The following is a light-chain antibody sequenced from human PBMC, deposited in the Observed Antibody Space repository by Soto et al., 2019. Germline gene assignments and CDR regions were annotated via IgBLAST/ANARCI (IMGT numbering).Light chain of an antibody. CDR2: GAS. J-gene: IGKJ4*01. V-gene: IGKV3-15*01. CDR3: QQYNNWPF. CDR1: QSVSSN. Sequence: EIVMTQSPATLSVSPGERDTLSCRASQSVSSNLAWYQQKPGQAPRLLIYGASTRATGIPARFSGSGSGTEFTLTISSLQSEDFAVYYCQQYNNWPFFGGGTKVEIK.